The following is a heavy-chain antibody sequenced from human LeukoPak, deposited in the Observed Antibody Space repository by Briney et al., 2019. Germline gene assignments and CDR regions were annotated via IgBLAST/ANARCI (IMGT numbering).Heavy chain of an antibody. Sequence: ASVKVSCKASGYTFTSYDINWVRQAPGQGLEWMGWMNPNSGNTGYAQKFQGRVTMTRNTSISTAYMERSSLRSEDTAVYYCARNAGIATGLIAYPWGQGALVTVSS. CDR2: MNPNSGNT. CDR3: ARNAGIATGLIAYP. V-gene: IGHV1-8*01. J-gene: IGHJ5*02. D-gene: IGHD6-13*01. CDR1: GYTFTSYD.